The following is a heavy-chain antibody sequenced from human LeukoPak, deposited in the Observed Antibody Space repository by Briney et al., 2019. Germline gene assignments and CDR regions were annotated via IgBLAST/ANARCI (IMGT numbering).Heavy chain of an antibody. CDR1: GFTFSSSA. Sequence: TSVKVSCKASGFTFSSSAIQWVRQARGQRLEWIGWIVVGGGNTNYAQTLQDRVTITRDMSTSTAYMELSSLRSEDTAVYYCAAEIYGGNSDCCTFDFWGPGTPVTVSS. D-gene: IGHD4-23*01. CDR3: AAEIYGGNSDCCTFDF. V-gene: IGHV1-58*02. CDR2: IVVGGGNT. J-gene: IGHJ3*01.